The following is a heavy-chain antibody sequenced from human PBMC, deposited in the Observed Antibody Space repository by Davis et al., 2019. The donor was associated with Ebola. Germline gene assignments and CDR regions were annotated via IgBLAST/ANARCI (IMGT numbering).Heavy chain of an antibody. V-gene: IGHV3-74*01. J-gene: IGHJ6*02. CDR1: GFTFSNYW. D-gene: IGHD2/OR15-2a*01. CDR2: IETDGTTK. Sequence: PGGSLRLSCAASGFTFSNYWMHWVRQAPGKGLVWVSRIETDGTTKSYADSVKGRFTISRDNVNNILYLQMNGLRAEDTAMYYCTRGAPYFMDVWGQGTTVTVSS. CDR3: TRGAPYFMDV.